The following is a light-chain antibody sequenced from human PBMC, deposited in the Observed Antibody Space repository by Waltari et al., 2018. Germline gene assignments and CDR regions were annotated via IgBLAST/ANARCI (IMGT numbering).Light chain of an antibody. Sequence: QPVLIQPPSASGTPGQRVTISCSGSSSHIGSNYVAWYQPVPGTAPKLLVYRDNWRPSGVPDRFSGSKSGTSASLAISGVRSEDEADYHCAAWDDVLSGVVFGGGTKLIVL. CDR3: AAWDDVLSGVV. CDR2: RDN. V-gene: IGLV1-47*01. J-gene: IGLJ2*01. CDR1: SSHIGSNY.